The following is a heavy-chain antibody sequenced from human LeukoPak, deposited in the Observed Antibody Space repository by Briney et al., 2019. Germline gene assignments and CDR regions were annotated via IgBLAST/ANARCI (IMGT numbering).Heavy chain of an antibody. CDR3: AREHKSYGDCPYYFDS. J-gene: IGHJ4*02. Sequence: SETLSLTCTVSSDSISSGDYYWSWIRQPAGKGLEFIGYINKKGGTFYNPPLKSRVSISIDTSKNQFSLKLTSVTAADTAVYFCAREHKSYGDCPYYFDSWGQGTLVTVSS. CDR2: INKKGGT. D-gene: IGHD4-17*01. CDR1: SDSISSGDYY. V-gene: IGHV4-30-4*01.